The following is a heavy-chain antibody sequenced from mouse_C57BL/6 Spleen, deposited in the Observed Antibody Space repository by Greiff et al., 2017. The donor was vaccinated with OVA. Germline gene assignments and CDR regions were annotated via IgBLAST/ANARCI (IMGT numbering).Heavy chain of an antibody. CDR1: GFSLTSYG. J-gene: IGHJ4*01. CDR3: ARHYGSSFFYAMDY. Sequence: QVQLQQSGPGLVAPSQSLSITCTVSGFSLTSYGVHWVRQPPGKGLEWLVVIWSDGSTTYNSALKSRLSISKDNSKSQVFLKMNSLQTDDTAMYYCARHYGSSFFYAMDYWGQGTSVTVSS. D-gene: IGHD1-1*01. V-gene: IGHV2-6-1*01. CDR2: IWSDGST.